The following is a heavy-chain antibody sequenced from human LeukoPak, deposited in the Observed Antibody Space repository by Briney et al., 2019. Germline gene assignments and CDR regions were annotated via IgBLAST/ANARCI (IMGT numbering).Heavy chain of an antibody. V-gene: IGHV4-39*01. J-gene: IGHJ4*02. CDR2: IYYSGST. CDR3: ARSDYDFWSGYSPSWWY. Sequence: PSETLSLTCTVSGGSISSSSYYWGWIRQPPGKGLEWIVSIYYSGSTYYNPSLKSRVTISVDTSKNQFSLKLSSVTAADTAVYYCARSDYDFWSGYSPSWWYWGQGTLVTVSS. D-gene: IGHD3-3*01. CDR1: GGSISSSSYY.